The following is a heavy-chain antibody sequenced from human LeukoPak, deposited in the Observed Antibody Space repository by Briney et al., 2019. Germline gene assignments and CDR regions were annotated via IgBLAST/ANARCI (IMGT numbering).Heavy chain of an antibody. CDR1: GFSFSSYW. CDR2: IKEDGSEK. Sequence: GGSLRLSCAASGFSFSSYWMTWVRQAPGKGLEWVANIKEDGSEKYYVDSVKGRFTIFRDNARNALYMEMNRLRAEDTAVYYCARAPPARDTSGYIEYWGHGTLVTVSS. V-gene: IGHV3-7*04. CDR3: ARAPPARDTSGYIEY. J-gene: IGHJ4*01. D-gene: IGHD3-22*01.